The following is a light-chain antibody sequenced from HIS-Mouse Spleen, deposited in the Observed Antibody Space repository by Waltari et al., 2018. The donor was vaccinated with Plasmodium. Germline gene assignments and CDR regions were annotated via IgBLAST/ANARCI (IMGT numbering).Light chain of an antibody. CDR1: SSDVGGYNY. Sequence: QSALTQPASVSGSPGQSITISCTGTSSDVGGYNYVSWYQQHPGKAPKLKIYDVSNRPSGVSNRSAGAKSGNTASLTISGLQAEDEADYYCSSYTSSSTLYVVFGGGTKLTVL. V-gene: IGLV2-14*03. J-gene: IGLJ2*01. CDR2: DVS. CDR3: SSYTSSSTLYVV.